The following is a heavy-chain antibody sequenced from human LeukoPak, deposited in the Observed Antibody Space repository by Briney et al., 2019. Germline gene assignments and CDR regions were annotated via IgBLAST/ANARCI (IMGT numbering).Heavy chain of an antibody. Sequence: PGGSLRLSCVASGFSFNNYVMHWVRQAPGKGLEWVAVVWYEGMNKYYADSVKGRFTISRDDSKSTLYLQMNSLRAEDAAVYFCAKDGGLVGVNSYYYYYMDVWGKGTTVTVSS. CDR1: GFSFNNYV. CDR3: AKDGGLVGVNSYYYYYMDV. V-gene: IGHV3-33*06. D-gene: IGHD4-23*01. CDR2: VWYEGMNK. J-gene: IGHJ6*03.